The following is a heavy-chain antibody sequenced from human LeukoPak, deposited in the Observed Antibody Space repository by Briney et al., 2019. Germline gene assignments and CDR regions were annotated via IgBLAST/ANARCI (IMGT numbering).Heavy chain of an antibody. V-gene: IGHV1-69*06. D-gene: IGHD6-6*01. J-gene: IGHJ4*02. CDR1: GGTFSSYA. Sequence: SVKVSCKASGGTFSSYAISWVRQAPGQGLEWMGGIIPIFGTANYAQKFQGRVTITADKSTSTAYMELSSLRSEDTAVYYCARDRSSSFSELDYWGQGTLVTVSS. CDR3: ARDRSSSFSELDY. CDR2: IIPIFGTA.